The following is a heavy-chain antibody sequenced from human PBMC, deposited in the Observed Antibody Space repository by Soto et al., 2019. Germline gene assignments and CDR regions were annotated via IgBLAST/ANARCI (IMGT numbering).Heavy chain of an antibody. Sequence: QVQLVQSGAEVKKPGASVKVSCKASGYTFTSYYMHWVRQAPGQGLEWMGIINPSGGSTSYAQKFQGRVTMTRDTSTSTVYMELSSLRSEDTAVYYCAGGYGDYLREYYYYYGMDVWGQGTTVTVSS. CDR2: INPSGGST. CDR3: AGGYGDYLREYYYYYGMDV. D-gene: IGHD4-17*01. J-gene: IGHJ6*02. V-gene: IGHV1-46*01. CDR1: GYTFTSYY.